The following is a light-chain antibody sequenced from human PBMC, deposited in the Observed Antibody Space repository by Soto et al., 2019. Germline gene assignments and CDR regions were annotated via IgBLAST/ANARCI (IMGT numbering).Light chain of an antibody. CDR1: SSDVGAYNY. J-gene: IGLJ3*02. V-gene: IGLV2-11*01. CDR2: DVS. CDR3: CSYAATYTLL. Sequence: QSALTQPRPVSGSPGQSVTISCTGTSSDVGAYNYVSWYQHHPGKAPKFMIYDVSKRLSGVPDRFSGSKSGNTASLTISGLQAEDEADYYCCSYAATYTLLFGGGTKLTVL.